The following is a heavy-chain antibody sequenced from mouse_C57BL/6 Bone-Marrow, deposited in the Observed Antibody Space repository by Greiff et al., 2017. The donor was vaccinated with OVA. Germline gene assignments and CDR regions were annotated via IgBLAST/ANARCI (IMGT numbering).Heavy chain of an antibody. D-gene: IGHD2-4*01. J-gene: IGHJ3*01. V-gene: IGHV5-9-1*02. CDR2: ISSGGDYI. CDR3: TREGDYDGWFAY. Sequence: EVQLQESGEGLVKPGGSLKLSCAASGFTFSSYAMSWVRQTPEKRLEWVAYISSGGDYIYYADTVKGRFTISRDNARNTLYLQMSSLKSEDTAMYYCTREGDYDGWFAYWGQGTLVTVSA. CDR1: GFTFSSYA.